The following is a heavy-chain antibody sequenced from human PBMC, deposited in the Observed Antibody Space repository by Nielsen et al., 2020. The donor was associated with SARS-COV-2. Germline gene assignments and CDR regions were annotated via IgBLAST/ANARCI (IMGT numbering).Heavy chain of an antibody. D-gene: IGHD4-17*01. V-gene: IGHV3-30*04. CDR1: GFTFSSHA. CDR2: ISYDGTE. J-gene: IGHJ4*02. Sequence: GESLKISCATSGFTFSSHALHWVRQAPGKGLQWMAIISYDGTEHYADSVKGRFTISRDNSKNTVYLQMNSLKLEDTAVYFCAREGMVGDYGSPDYWGQGTLVTVSS. CDR3: AREGMVGDYGSPDY.